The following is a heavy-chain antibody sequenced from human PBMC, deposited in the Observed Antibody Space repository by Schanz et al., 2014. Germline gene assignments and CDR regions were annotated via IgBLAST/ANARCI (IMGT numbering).Heavy chain of an antibody. CDR3: ARNRGSGGQNWYFDL. CDR2: ISYGTSYI. Sequence: VQLVESGGGVVQPGRSLRLSCAASGFIFSNYGMHWVRQAPGKGLEWVSSISYGTSYIYYAESVKGRFTISRDNAKNSLYLQMNGLRAEDTAVYYCARNRGSGGQNWYFDLWGRGTLVTVSS. CDR1: GFIFSNYG. D-gene: IGHD1-26*01. V-gene: IGHV3-21*01. J-gene: IGHJ2*01.